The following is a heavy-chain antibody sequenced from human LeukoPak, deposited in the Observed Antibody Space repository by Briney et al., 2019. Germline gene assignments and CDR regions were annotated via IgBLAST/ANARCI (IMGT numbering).Heavy chain of an antibody. CDR1: GGSISGSSYY. Sequence: SETLSLTCTVSGGSISGSSYYWGWIRQPPGKGLEWIGSIYYSGSTYYNPSLKSRVTISVDTSKNQFPLKLSSVTAADTAVYYCAGDSSGGIRGYDAFDIWGQGTMVTVSS. CDR3: AGDSSGGIRGYDAFDI. V-gene: IGHV4-39*06. D-gene: IGHD2-15*01. J-gene: IGHJ3*02. CDR2: IYYSGST.